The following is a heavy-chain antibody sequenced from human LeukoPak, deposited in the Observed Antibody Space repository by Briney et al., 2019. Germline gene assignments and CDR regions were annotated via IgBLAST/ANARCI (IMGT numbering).Heavy chain of an antibody. V-gene: IGHV1-2*02. CDR3: VRDVDQQQLVGVWFDP. D-gene: IGHD6-13*01. CDR2: INPNSGGT. J-gene: IGHJ5*02. Sequence: GASVKVSCKASGYTFSSYGISWVRQAPGQGLEWMGWINPNSGGTNYAQKFQGRVTMTRDTSISTAYMELSRLRSDDTAVYYCVRDVDQQQLVGVWFDPWGQGTLVTVSS. CDR1: GYTFSSYG.